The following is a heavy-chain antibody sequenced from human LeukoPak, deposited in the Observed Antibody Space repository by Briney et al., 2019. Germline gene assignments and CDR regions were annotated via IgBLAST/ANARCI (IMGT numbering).Heavy chain of an antibody. D-gene: IGHD4-11*01. CDR2: ISSSGSTI. V-gene: IGHV3-48*03. Sequence: PGGSLRLSCAASGFTFSSHEINWVRQAPGKRLEWLSYISSSGSTIYYADSVKSRFTISRDNAKNSLYLQMNSLRAEDTAVYYCARGRYPGETTQDAFDIWGQGTMVTVSS. CDR3: ARGRYPGETTQDAFDI. J-gene: IGHJ3*02. CDR1: GFTFSSHE.